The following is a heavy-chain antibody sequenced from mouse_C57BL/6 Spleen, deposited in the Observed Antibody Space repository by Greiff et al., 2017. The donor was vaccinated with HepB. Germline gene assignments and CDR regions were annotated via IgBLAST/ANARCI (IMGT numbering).Heavy chain of an antibody. CDR2: IDPSDSYT. D-gene: IGHD3-2*02. CDR3: ARASSGYVDFDY. J-gene: IGHJ2*01. V-gene: IGHV1-69*01. CDR1: GSTFTSYW. Sequence: VQLQQPGAELVMPGASVKLSCKASGSTFTSYWMHWVKQRPGQGLEWIGEIDPSDSYTNYNQKFKGKSTLTVDKSSSTAYMQLSSLTSEDSAVYYCARASSGYVDFDYWGQGTTLTVSS.